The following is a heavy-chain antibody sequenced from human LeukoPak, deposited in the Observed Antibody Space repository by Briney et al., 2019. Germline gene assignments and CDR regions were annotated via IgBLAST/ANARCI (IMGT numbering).Heavy chain of an antibody. V-gene: IGHV4-30-4*08. J-gene: IGHJ4*02. CDR1: GGSISSGDYY. Sequence: SETLSLTCTVSGGSISSGDYYWSWIRQPPGKGLEWIGYIYYSGSTYYNPSLKSRVTISVDTSKNQFSLKLSSVTAADTAVYYCASRLRFLDSDYWGQGTLVTVSS. CDR2: IYYSGST. D-gene: IGHD3-3*01. CDR3: ASRLRFLDSDY.